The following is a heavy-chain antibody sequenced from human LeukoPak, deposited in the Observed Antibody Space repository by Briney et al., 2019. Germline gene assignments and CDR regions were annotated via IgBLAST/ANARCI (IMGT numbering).Heavy chain of an antibody. V-gene: IGHV4-59*12. Sequence: PSETLSLTCSVSDDSITMYYWTWIRQPPGKALEWIGSVYYSGTTSYNPSLKSRVTISVDMSKNHFSLRLSSVTAADTAMYYCARGTLYSGWSYYFDYWGQGSQVTVSS. J-gene: IGHJ4*02. CDR3: ARGTLYSGWSYYFDY. D-gene: IGHD6-19*01. CDR2: VYYSGTT. CDR1: DDSITMYY.